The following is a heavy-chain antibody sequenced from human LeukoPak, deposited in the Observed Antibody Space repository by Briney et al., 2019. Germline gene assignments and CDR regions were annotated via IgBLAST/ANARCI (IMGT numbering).Heavy chain of an antibody. CDR1: GYTFTGYY. Sequence: ASVKVSCKASGYTFTGYYMHWVRQAPGQGLEWMGWINPNSGGTNYAQKFQGRVTMTRDTSISTAYMELSRLRSDDTAVYYCAHRPIAAAGDNWFDPWGQGTLVTVSS. CDR2: INPNSGGT. D-gene: IGHD6-13*01. CDR3: AHRPIAAAGDNWFDP. J-gene: IGHJ5*02. V-gene: IGHV1-2*02.